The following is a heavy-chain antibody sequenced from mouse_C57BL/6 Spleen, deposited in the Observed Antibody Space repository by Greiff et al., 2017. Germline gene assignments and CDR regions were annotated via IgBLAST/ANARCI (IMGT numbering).Heavy chain of an antibody. CDR1: GYTFTSYW. D-gene: IGHD1-1*01. CDR3: ARYYYGSSFWFAD. CDR2: INPRNGGT. J-gene: IGHJ3*01. Sequence: QVQLQQPGAELVKPGASVKLSCKASGYTFTSYWMHWVKQRPGQGLEWIGNINPRNGGTNYNEKFKSKATLTGDKSSSTAYMQLSSLTSEDSAVYYCARYYYGSSFWFADWGQGTLVTVSA. V-gene: IGHV1-53*01.